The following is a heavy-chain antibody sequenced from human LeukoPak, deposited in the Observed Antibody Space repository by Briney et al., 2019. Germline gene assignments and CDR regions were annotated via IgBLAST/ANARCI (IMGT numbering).Heavy chain of an antibody. J-gene: IGHJ4*02. CDR1: GGSFSGYY. CDR2: INHSGST. D-gene: IGHD1-26*01. CDR3: ARGYSGSSY. Sequence: SETLSLTCAVYGGSFSGYYWSWIRQPPGKGLEWIGEINHSGSTNYNPSLKSRVTISVDTSKNQFSLKLSSVTAADTAVYYCARGYSGSSYWGQGTLVTVSS. V-gene: IGHV4-34*01.